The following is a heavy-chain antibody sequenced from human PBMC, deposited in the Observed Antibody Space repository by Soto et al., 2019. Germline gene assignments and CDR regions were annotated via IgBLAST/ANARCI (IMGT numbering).Heavy chain of an antibody. J-gene: IGHJ4*02. CDR1: GFTFSSYA. Sequence: GGSLRLSCAASGFTFSSYAMSWVRQAPGKGLEWVSAISGSGGSTYYADSVKGRFTISRDNSKNTLYLQMNSLRAEDTAVYYCAKDARDSWASQYYFDYWGQGTLVTVSS. CDR3: AKDARDSWASQYYFDY. CDR2: ISGSGGST. D-gene: IGHD3-10*01. V-gene: IGHV3-23*01.